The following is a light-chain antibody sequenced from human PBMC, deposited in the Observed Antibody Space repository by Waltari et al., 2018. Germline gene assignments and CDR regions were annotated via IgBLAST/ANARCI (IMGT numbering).Light chain of an antibody. Sequence: DIVMTQSPATLSMSPGERATLSCRASQSVSSNLAWYQQKPGQAPRLLIYGAPTRATGIPARFSGSGSGTEFSLTITSLQSEDCAVYFCQQYNNWPPYTFGQGTKLEIK. CDR3: QQYNNWPPYT. CDR2: GAP. CDR1: QSVSSN. J-gene: IGKJ2*01. V-gene: IGKV3-15*01.